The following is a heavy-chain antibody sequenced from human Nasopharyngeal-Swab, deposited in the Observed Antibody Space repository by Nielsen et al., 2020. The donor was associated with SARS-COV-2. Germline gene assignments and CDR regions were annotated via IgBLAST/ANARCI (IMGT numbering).Heavy chain of an antibody. J-gene: IGHJ1*01. V-gene: IGHV5-51*01. CDR2: IYPGDSDT. D-gene: IGHD2-2*01. Sequence: GESLKISCKGSGYSFTSYWIGWVRQMPGKGLEWMGIIYPGDSDTRYSPSFQGQVTISADKSISTAYLQWSSLKASDTAMYYCAILGYCSSTGCRRYFQHWGQGTLVTVSS. CDR1: GYSFTSYW. CDR3: AILGYCSSTGCRRYFQH.